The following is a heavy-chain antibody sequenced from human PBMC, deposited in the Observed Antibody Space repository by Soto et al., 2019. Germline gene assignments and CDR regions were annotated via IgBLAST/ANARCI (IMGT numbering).Heavy chain of an antibody. CDR1: GFTFRNYG. D-gene: IGHD1-26*01. CDR2: IWYDGNKK. Sequence: QVQLVESGGGVVQPGRSLRLSCAVSGFTFRNYGMHWVRQVPGKGLEWLAVIWYDGNKKFYADSVKGRFTISRDNSKNTLYLQMNSLRAEDTAVYYCSKDKDGGSYPYYFDFWGQGTLVTVSS. CDR3: SKDKDGGSYPYYFDF. V-gene: IGHV3-33*06. J-gene: IGHJ4*02.